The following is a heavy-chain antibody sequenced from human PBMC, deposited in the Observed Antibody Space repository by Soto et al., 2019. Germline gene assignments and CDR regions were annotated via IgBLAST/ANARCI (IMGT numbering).Heavy chain of an antibody. CDR1: GTSISTGNW. J-gene: IGHJ4*02. Sequence: QVHLQESGPGLVEPSETLSLTCAVSGTSISTGNWWSWVRQPPGKGLQWIGEIHHTGRTTYNPSLNSRVPMSADKSKTQLSLRLTSVTATDTAIYYCARNGAYSMDYWGQGILVAVSS. CDR3: ARNGAYSMDY. CDR2: IHHTGRT. V-gene: IGHV4-4*02. D-gene: IGHD5-18*01.